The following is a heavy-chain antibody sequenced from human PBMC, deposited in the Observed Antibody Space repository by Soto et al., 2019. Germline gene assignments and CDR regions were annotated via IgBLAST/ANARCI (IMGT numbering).Heavy chain of an antibody. Sequence: SVKVSCKASGGTFSSYAISWVRQAPGQGLEWMGGIIPIFGTANYAQKFQGRVTITADESTSTAYMELSSLRSEDTAVYYCARDLIGQQPNNWFDPWGQGTLVTVSS. V-gene: IGHV1-69*13. CDR1: GGTFSSYA. CDR2: IIPIFGTA. CDR3: ARDLIGQQPNNWFDP. D-gene: IGHD6-13*01. J-gene: IGHJ5*02.